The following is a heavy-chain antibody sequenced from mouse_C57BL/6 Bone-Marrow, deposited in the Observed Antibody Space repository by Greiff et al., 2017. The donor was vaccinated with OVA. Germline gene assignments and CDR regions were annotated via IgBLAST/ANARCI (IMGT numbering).Heavy chain of an antibody. CDR2: IDPSDSYT. CDR3: ARWNYYGLAY. D-gene: IGHD1-1*01. V-gene: IGHV1-59*01. CDR1: GYTFTGYW. Sequence: VKLQQPGAELVRPGTSVKLSCKASGYTFTGYWMHWVKQRPGQGLEWIGVIDPSDSYTNYNQKFKGKATLTVDTSSSTAYMQLSSLTSEDSAVYYCARWNYYGLAYWGQGTLVTVSA. J-gene: IGHJ3*01.